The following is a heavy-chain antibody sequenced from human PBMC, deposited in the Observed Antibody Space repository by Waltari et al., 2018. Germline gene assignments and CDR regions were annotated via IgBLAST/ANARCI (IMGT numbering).Heavy chain of an antibody. CDR2: MNPNSGNT. Sequence: QVQLVQSGAEVKKPGASVKVSCKASGYTFTSYDINWVRQATGQGLEWMGWMNPNSGNTGYAQKFQGRVTITRNTSISTAYMELSSLRSEDTAVYYCARGNYYGSGSYGYFQHWGQGTLVTVSS. D-gene: IGHD3-10*01. CDR3: ARGNYYGSGSYGYFQH. V-gene: IGHV1-8*03. CDR1: GYTFTSYD. J-gene: IGHJ1*01.